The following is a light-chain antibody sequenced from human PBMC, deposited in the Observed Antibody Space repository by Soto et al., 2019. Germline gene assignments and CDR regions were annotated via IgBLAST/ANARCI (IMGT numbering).Light chain of an antibody. CDR2: VAS. Sequence: DIQLTQSPSFLSASVGDRVTITCRASQGISSYLAWYQQNPGKAPKLLIYVASTLQSGVPSRFSGSGARTEFTLTISSLQPEDFATYYCQQLNSYPPWTFGQGTKVEIK. J-gene: IGKJ1*01. CDR3: QQLNSYPPWT. V-gene: IGKV1-9*01. CDR1: QGISSY.